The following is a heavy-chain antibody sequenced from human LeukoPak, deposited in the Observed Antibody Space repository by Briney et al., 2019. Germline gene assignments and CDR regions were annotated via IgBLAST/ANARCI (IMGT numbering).Heavy chain of an antibody. CDR1: GYTFTGYY. D-gene: IGHD2-2*01. Sequence: GASVKVSCKASGYTFTGYYMHWVRQAPGQGLEWMGWINPNSGGTNYAQKFQGRVTMTRDTSISTAYMELSRLRSDDTAVYYCAREDVGYCSSTSCYLTAGWFDPWGQGTLVTVSS. J-gene: IGHJ5*02. V-gene: IGHV1-2*02. CDR2: INPNSGGT. CDR3: AREDVGYCSSTSCYLTAGWFDP.